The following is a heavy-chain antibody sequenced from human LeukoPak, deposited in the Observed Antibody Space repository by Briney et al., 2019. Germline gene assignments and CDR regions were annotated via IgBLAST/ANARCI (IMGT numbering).Heavy chain of an antibody. D-gene: IGHD3-22*01. CDR1: GFTFSSSA. CDR3: ASPNYYDSTRRFDP. Sequence: ESGGSLRLSCAASGFTFSSSAXXXXXXXXXXXXXXXXAIXXSDGSTYYADPXXXXXXISRDSSXNTLYLQMNSLRAEDTAVYYCASPNYYDSTRRFDPWGQGTLVTVSS. J-gene: IGHJ5*02. V-gene: IGHV3-23*01. CDR2: IXXSDGST.